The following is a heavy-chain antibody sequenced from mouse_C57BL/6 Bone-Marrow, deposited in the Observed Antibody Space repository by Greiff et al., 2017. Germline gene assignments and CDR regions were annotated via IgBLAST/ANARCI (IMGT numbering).Heavy chain of an antibody. Sequence: EVQLQESGAELVRPGSSVKMSCKTSGYTFTSYGINWVKQRPGQGLEWIGYIYIGNGYTEYNEKFKGKATLTSDTSSSTAYMQLSSLTSEDSATYFCAGGGGYYSYWYFDVWGTGTTVTVSS. CDR3: AGGGGYYSYWYFDV. CDR1: GYTFTSYG. V-gene: IGHV1-58*01. CDR2: IYIGNGYT. J-gene: IGHJ1*03. D-gene: IGHD2-3*01.